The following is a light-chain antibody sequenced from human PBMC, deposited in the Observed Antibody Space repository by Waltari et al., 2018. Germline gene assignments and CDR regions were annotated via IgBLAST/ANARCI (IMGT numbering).Light chain of an antibody. CDR2: YDS. CDR3: QVWDTSIDLSV. V-gene: IGLV3-21*04. Sequence: SYVLTQAPSVSVAPGETARITCGGNNIADTHVHRYQQKPGQAPVLVIFYDSDRPSGIPERFSGSNSGNTATLTISRAEAGDEADYYCQVWDTSIDLSVFGTGTKVTVL. CDR1: NIADTH. J-gene: IGLJ1*01.